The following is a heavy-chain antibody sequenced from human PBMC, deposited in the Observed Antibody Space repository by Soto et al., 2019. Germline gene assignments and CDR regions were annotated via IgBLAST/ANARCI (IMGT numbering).Heavy chain of an antibody. CDR3: AKDGYCTSTSCSTNWFDH. J-gene: IGHJ5*02. V-gene: IGHV3-23*01. Sequence: EVQLLESGGGLVQPGGSLRLSCAASGFTFSSYAMSWVRQAPGKGLEWVSAISGSGGSTYYADSVKGRFTISRDNSKNTLYLQMSSLRAEDTAVYYCAKDGYCTSTSCSTNWFDHWGQGTLVTVSS. CDR1: GFTFSSYA. D-gene: IGHD2-2*03. CDR2: ISGSGGST.